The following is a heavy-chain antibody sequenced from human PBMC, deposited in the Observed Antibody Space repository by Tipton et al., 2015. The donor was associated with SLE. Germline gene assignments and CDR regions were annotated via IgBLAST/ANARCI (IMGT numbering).Heavy chain of an antibody. CDR1: GGSFSDYY. V-gene: IGHV4-34*01. J-gene: IGHJ6*03. CDR3: ARGGAVYYYYYYMDV. Sequence: GLVKPSETLSLTCAVYGGSFSDYYWSWIRRPPGKGLEWIGEINHSGSTNYNPSLKSRVTISVDTSKNQFSLKLSSVTAADTAVYYCARGGAVYYYYYYMDVWGKGTTVTVSS. D-gene: IGHD3-10*01. CDR2: INHSGST.